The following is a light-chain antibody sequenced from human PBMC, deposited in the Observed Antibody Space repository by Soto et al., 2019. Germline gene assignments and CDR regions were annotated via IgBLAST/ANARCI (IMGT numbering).Light chain of an antibody. V-gene: IGKV1-6*01. Sequence: AIEMTQSPASLSASAGDRVTITCRASQDISNDLAWYQQKPGEAPQLLIYAACHLHSGFPARFSGSGSGTDFTLTISSQQHEFFATYCFLHDNTYPRTFGQGTKVDIK. J-gene: IGKJ1*01. CDR1: QDISND. CDR2: AAC. CDR3: LHDNTYPRT.